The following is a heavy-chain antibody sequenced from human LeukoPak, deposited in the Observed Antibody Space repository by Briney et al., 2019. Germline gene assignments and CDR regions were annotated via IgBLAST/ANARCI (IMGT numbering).Heavy chain of an antibody. D-gene: IGHD3-3*01. Sequence: SETVSLTCTVSGGSISSGSYYWRWIRQPAGKGLEWIGHIYTSGSTNYNPSLKSRATISIDKSKNQFSLKLTSVTAADTAVYSRAREEVFRSGYYGDLAYWGQGNLVTVSS. V-gene: IGHV4-61*09. CDR2: IYTSGST. CDR1: GGSISSGSYY. CDR3: AREEVFRSGYYGDLAY. J-gene: IGHJ4*02.